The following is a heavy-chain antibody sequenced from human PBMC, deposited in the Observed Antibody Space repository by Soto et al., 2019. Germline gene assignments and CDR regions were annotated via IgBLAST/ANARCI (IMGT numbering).Heavy chain of an antibody. D-gene: IGHD6-19*01. V-gene: IGHV3-30-3*01. CDR1: GFSFSSYA. Sequence: QVQMVESGGGVVQPGRSLRLSCAASGFSFSSYAMHWVRQAPGKGLEWVALISYDGSNKQYADSVKGRFTISRDNSKKTLYLQMKSLRVDDTAVYYCARFPDGLTTIAVAGYFDYWGQGTLVTVSS. CDR3: ARFPDGLTTIAVAGYFDY. J-gene: IGHJ4*02. CDR2: ISYDGSNK.